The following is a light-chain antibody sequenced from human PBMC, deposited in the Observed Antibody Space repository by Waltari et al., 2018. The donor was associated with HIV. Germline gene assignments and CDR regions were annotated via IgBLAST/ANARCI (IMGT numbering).Light chain of an antibody. CDR1: QSISDN. CDR3: QQSYNSPYT. J-gene: IGKJ2*01. CDR2: GAS. Sequence: IQMTQSSSSLSASVGDRVTITCRASQSISDNVEWYQQKPGKTPDLLIYGASKKQSAVPPRFSGSGSGTDFTLTITRLQPEDFATYYCQQSYNSPYTFGRGTSLAI. V-gene: IGKV1-39*01.